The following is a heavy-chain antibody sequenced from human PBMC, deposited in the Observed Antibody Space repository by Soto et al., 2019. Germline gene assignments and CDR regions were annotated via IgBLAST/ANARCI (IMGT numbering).Heavy chain of an antibody. D-gene: IGHD3-10*01. J-gene: IGHJ4*02. V-gene: IGHV3-30-3*01. CDR3: ARDPGYGSGSYVDY. CDR2: ISYDGSNK. CDR1: GFTFSSYA. Sequence: QVPLVESGGGVVQPGRSLRLSCAASGFTFSSYAMHWVRQAPGKGLEWVAVISYDGSNKYYADSVKGRFTISRDNSKNTLYLQMNSLRAEDTAVYYCARDPGYGSGSYVDYWGQGTLVTVSS.